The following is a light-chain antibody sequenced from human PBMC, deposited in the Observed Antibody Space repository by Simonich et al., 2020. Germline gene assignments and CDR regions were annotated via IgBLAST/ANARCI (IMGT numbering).Light chain of an antibody. J-gene: IGKJ1*01. CDR2: RAS. CDR3: QQYYSTPQT. Sequence: DIVMTQSPDSLAVSLGERATINCKSSLSVLYSSNNKNHLAWYQPKPGQPPKLLIYRASTRESGVPDRFSGSGSGTDFTLTISSLQAEDVAVYYCQQYYSTPQTFGQGTKVEIK. V-gene: IGKV4-1*01. CDR1: LSVLYSSNNKNH.